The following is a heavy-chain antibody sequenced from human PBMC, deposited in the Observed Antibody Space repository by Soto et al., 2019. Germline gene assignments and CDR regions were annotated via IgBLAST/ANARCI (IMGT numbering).Heavy chain of an antibody. Sequence: GGSLRLSCAASGFTFSSYAMSWVRQAPGKGLEWVSAISATAGDTYYADSVRGRFTISRDNSMNALYLQMNSLRVEDTAVYYCAKDRGIIVKAGDAFDVWGQGTKVTVS. CDR1: GFTFSSYA. CDR2: ISATAGDT. J-gene: IGHJ3*01. CDR3: AKDRGIIVKAGDAFDV. D-gene: IGHD3-16*02. V-gene: IGHV3-23*01.